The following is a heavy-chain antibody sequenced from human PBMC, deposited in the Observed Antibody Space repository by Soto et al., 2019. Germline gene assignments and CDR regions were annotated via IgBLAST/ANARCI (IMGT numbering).Heavy chain of an antibody. CDR1: GFTFSSYS. D-gene: IGHD4-17*01. CDR2: ISSSSSYI. Sequence: EVQLVESGGGLVKPGGSLRLSCAASGFTFSSYSMNWVRQAPGKGLEWVSSISSSSSYIYYADSVKGRFTISRDNAKNSLYLQMNSLRAEDTAVYYCARDARGGLRIGYYFDYWGQGTLVTVSS. J-gene: IGHJ4*02. V-gene: IGHV3-21*01. CDR3: ARDARGGLRIGYYFDY.